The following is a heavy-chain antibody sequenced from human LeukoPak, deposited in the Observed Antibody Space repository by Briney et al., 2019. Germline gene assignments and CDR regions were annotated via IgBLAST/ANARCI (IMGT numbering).Heavy chain of an antibody. CDR3: TTDRGIAVRPLFDY. V-gene: IGHV3-15*01. D-gene: IGHD6-19*01. CDR1: GFTFSSYA. Sequence: PGGSLRLSCAASGFTFSSYAMHWVRQAPGKGLEWVGRVKSKSDGGTIDYGAPVKGRFTISRDDSKNMLYLQMNSLQTEDTAVYYCTTDRGIAVRPLFDYWGQGTLVTVSS. J-gene: IGHJ4*02. CDR2: VKSKSDGGTI.